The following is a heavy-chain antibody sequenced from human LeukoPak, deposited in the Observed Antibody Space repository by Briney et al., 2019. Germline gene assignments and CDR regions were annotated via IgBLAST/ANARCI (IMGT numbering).Heavy chain of an antibody. CDR2: ISYDGSNK. V-gene: IGHV3-30*04. J-gene: IGHJ4*02. D-gene: IGHD6-19*01. Sequence: PGGSLRLSCAASGFTFSSYAMHWVRQAPGKGLEWVAVISYDGSNKYYADSVKGRFTVSRDNAEKSLYLQMNSLRAEDTAVYYCARGQWLVRGVYFDYWGQGTLVTVSS. CDR3: ARGQWLVRGVYFDY. CDR1: GFTFSSYA.